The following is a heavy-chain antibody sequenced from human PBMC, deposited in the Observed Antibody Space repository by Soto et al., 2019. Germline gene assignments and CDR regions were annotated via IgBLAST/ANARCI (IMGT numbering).Heavy chain of an antibody. CDR2: IDPSDSYT. Sequence: GESLKISCKGSGYSFTSYWISWVRQMPGKGLEWMGRIDPSDSYTNYSPSFQGHVTISADKSISTAYLQWSSLKASDTAMYYCARHGGDWNQSNYYYCGMDVWGQGTTVTVSS. CDR3: ARHGGDWNQSNYYYCGMDV. CDR1: GYSFTSYW. D-gene: IGHD1-1*01. J-gene: IGHJ6*02. V-gene: IGHV5-10-1*01.